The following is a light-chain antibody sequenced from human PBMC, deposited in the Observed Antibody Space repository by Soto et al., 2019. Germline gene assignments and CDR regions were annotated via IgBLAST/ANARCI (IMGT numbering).Light chain of an antibody. J-gene: IGKJ1*01. CDR1: QGVRSN. Sequence: IVLKKSPATLPVSKRERASISCRASQGVRSNLAWYQQKPGQAPRLLIYGALTRATGVPARFSGSGSGTEFTLTISSLQSEDFAVYYCQQYSHWPRTFGQGTKVDI. V-gene: IGKV3-15*01. CDR2: GAL. CDR3: QQYSHWPRT.